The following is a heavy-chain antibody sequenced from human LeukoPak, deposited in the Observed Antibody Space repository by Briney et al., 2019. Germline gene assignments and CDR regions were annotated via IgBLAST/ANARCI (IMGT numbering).Heavy chain of an antibody. Sequence: PGGPLRLSCAASGFTFSSYSMNWVRQAPGKGLEWVSSISSSSSYIYYADSVKGRFTISRDNAKNSLYLQMNSLRAEDTAVYYCARDQGYSSSLDAFDIWGQGTMVTVSS. D-gene: IGHD6-13*01. CDR3: ARDQGYSSSLDAFDI. J-gene: IGHJ3*02. CDR1: GFTFSSYS. V-gene: IGHV3-21*01. CDR2: ISSSSSYI.